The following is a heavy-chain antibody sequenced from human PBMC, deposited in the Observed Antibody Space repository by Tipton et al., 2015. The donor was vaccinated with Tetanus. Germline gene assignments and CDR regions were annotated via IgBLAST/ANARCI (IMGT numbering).Heavy chain of an antibody. J-gene: IGHJ6*02. V-gene: IGHV4-34*01. D-gene: IGHD3-10*01. Sequence: TLSLTCAVYGGSFSGYYWSWIRQPPGKGLEWIGEINHSGSTNYNPSLKSRVTISVDTSKNQFSLKLSSVTAADTAVYYCARVSREYYYGSGSYLGLRNFCYGMDVWGQGTTVTVSS. CDR3: ARVSREYYYGSGSYLGLRNFCYGMDV. CDR2: INHSGST. CDR1: GGSFSGYY.